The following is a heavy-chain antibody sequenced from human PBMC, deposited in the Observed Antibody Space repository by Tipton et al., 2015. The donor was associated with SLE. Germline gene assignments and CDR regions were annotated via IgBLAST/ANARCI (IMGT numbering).Heavy chain of an antibody. CDR2: IYYTGST. D-gene: IGHD3-3*01. Sequence: TLSLTCTVSGGSISSTTYYWGWIRQPPGKGLEWIGNIYYTGSTYDNPSLKSRVTMSVDTSKNQFSLRLSSVTAAGTAVYYCARVKAFYDLWSGFDYWGQGILVSVSS. CDR3: ARVKAFYDLWSGFDY. V-gene: IGHV4-39*07. J-gene: IGHJ4*02. CDR1: GGSISSTTYY.